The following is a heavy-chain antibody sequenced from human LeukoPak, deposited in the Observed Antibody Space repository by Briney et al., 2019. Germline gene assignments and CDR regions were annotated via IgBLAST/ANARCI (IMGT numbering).Heavy chain of an antibody. CDR3: ARGRRSDY. CDR1: GGSFSGYY. D-gene: IGHD1-14*01. Sequence: SETLSLTCAVYGGSFSGYYWSWIRQPPGKGLEWIGEINHSGSTNYNPSLKSRVTISVDTSKNQFSLKLSSVTAADTAVYYCARGRRSDYWGQGTLVTVSS. V-gene: IGHV4-34*01. J-gene: IGHJ4*02. CDR2: INHSGST.